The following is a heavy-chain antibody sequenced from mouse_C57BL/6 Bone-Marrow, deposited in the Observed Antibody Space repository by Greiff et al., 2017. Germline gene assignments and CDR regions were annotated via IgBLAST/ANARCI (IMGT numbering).Heavy chain of an antibody. J-gene: IGHJ3*01. CDR2: LNPNSGTT. CDR1: GYSFTDYN. V-gene: IGHV1-39*01. D-gene: IGHD4-1*01. CDR3: ARELTGKGGCAY. Sequence: VQLQQSGPELVKPGASVKISCKASGYSFTDYNMNWVKQSNGKSLEWIGVLNPNSGTTSYNQKFKGKATLTVDQSSSPAYMQLNSLTSEDSSVYYCARELTGKGGCAYWGQETLVTVSA.